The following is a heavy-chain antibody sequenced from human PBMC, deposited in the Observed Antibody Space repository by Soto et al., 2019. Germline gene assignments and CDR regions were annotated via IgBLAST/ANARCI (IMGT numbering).Heavy chain of an antibody. CDR1: GFTFSSFH. D-gene: IGHD3-22*01. CDR3: ARVVVVIPPGYYYAMDV. J-gene: IGHJ6*02. Sequence: EVQLVESGGGLVQPGGSLRLSCAASGFTFSSFHMNWVRQAPGRGLEWVAYFTSSSDTIYYSDSVKGRFTISRDNGKNSLFLQMNSLRDEDTAVYYCARVVVVIPPGYYYAMDVWGQGTTVTVSS. V-gene: IGHV3-48*02. CDR2: FTSSSDTI.